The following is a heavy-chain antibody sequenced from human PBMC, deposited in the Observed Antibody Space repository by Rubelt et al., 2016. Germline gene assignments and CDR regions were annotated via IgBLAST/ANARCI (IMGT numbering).Heavy chain of an antibody. CDR3: AKDSGEMATINPVDY. CDR1: GFSFDDYA. D-gene: IGHD5-24*01. CDR2: ISYDGSNK. V-gene: IGHV3-30*18. J-gene: IGHJ4*02. Sequence: RGRSLRLSCAASGFSFDDYAMHWVRQAPGKGLEWVAVISYDGSNKYYADSVKGRFTISRDNSKNTLYLQMNSLRAEDTAVYYCAKDSGEMATINPVDYWGQGTLVTVSS.